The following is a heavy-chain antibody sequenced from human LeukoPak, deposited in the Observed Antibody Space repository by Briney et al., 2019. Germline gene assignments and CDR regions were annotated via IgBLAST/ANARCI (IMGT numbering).Heavy chain of an antibody. V-gene: IGHV4-34*01. Sequence: SSETLSLTCAVYGGSFSGYYWSWIRQPPGKGLEWIGEINHSGSTSYNPSLKSRVTISINTSKNQFSLKLSSVTAADTAVFYCARRVWFGEFSHWSFDLWGRGTLVTVSS. J-gene: IGHJ2*01. CDR3: ARRVWFGEFSHWSFDL. CDR2: INHSGST. D-gene: IGHD3-10*01. CDR1: GGSFSGYY.